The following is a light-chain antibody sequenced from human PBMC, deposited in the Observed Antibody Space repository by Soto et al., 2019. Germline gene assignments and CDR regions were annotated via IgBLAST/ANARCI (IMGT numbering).Light chain of an antibody. CDR2: GAS. CDR1: QTVGSD. CDR3: QQYYNWPT. V-gene: IGKV3-15*01. Sequence: EIVLTQSPGTLSLSPGERATLSCRASQTVGSDLVWYQQKPGHPPRLLIYGASTRATGIPARFSGSGSGTEFTLTISSLQSEDFAVYYCQQYYNWPTFGQGTKVDIK. J-gene: IGKJ1*01.